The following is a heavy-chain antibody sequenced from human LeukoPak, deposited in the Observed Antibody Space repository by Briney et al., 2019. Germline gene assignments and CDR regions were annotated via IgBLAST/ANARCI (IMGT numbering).Heavy chain of an antibody. CDR2: INHSGST. V-gene: IGHV4-34*01. J-gene: IGHJ4*02. CDR1: GGSFSGYY. Sequence: SETLSLTCAVYGGSFSGYYWSWIRQPPGKGLEWIGEINHSGSTNYNPSLKSRVTISVDTSNNQFPLKLSSVTAADTAVYYCARAVGARVPFDYWGQGTLVTVSS. D-gene: IGHD1-26*01. CDR3: ARAVGARVPFDY.